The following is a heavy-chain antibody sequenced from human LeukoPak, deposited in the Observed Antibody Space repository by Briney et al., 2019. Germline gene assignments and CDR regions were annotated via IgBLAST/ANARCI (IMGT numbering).Heavy chain of an antibody. Sequence: GGPLRLSCAASGFTFSDFWMNWVRQAPGKGLEWVASIKQDGSEKYYVDSVKGRFSISRDNAKNSLHLQMNSLRAEDTAVYYCARDHTVDGLVFDYWGQGILVTVSS. J-gene: IGHJ4*02. D-gene: IGHD6-19*01. V-gene: IGHV3-7*01. CDR2: IKQDGSEK. CDR3: ARDHTVDGLVFDY. CDR1: GFTFSDFW.